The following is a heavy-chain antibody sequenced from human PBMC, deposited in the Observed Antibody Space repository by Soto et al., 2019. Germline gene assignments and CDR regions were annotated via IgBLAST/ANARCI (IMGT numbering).Heavy chain of an antibody. CDR1: GFTFSSYA. Sequence: EVQLLESGGGLVQPGGSLRLSCAASGFTFSSYAMSWVRQAPGKGLEWVSTTSSSGGSTYYADSAKGRFTISGDNSRNTFYLQMNSLRAEDMAVYYCAKDGGYGSGGYYSDDWGQGTLVTVSS. D-gene: IGHD3-10*01. CDR2: TSSSGGST. J-gene: IGHJ4*02. V-gene: IGHV3-23*01. CDR3: AKDGGYGSGGYYSDD.